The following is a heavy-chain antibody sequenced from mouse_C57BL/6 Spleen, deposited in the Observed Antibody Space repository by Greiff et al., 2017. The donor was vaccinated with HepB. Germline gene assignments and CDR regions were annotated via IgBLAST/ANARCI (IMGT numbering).Heavy chain of an antibody. Sequence: QVQLKESGAELVKPGASVKISCKASGYAFSSYWMNWVKQRPGKGLEWIGQIYPGDGDTNYNGKFKGKATLTADKSSSTAYMQLSSLTSEDSAVYFCARRLRYAMDYWGQGTSVTVSS. D-gene: IGHD1-1*01. J-gene: IGHJ4*01. V-gene: IGHV1-80*01. CDR2: IYPGDGDT. CDR1: GYAFSSYW. CDR3: ARRLRYAMDY.